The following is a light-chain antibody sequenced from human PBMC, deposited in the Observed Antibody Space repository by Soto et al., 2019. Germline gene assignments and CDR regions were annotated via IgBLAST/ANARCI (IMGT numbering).Light chain of an antibody. CDR1: QSVSSY. CDR2: DAS. V-gene: IGKV3-11*01. J-gene: IGKJ2*01. CDR3: QQYGNSPYT. Sequence: EIVLTQSPATLSLSPGERATLSCRASQSVSSYLAWYQQKPGQAPRLLIYDASNRATGIPARFSGSGSGTDFTLTISSLEPEDFARYYCQQYGNSPYTFGQGTNLEIK.